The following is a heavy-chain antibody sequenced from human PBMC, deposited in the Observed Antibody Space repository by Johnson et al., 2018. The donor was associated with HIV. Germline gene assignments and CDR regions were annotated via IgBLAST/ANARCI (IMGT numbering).Heavy chain of an antibody. D-gene: IGHD2-21*01. Sequence: QVQLVESGGGVVQPGKSLRLSCVASAFAFSSYAMHWVRQTPGKGLEWVAVISSDGRNKYFADSVKGRFIIPRDNSKNTLYLQMNSLTTEDTAAYYCARGGGCGGDCYSGFDAFDIWGQGTMVTVSS. CDR1: AFAFSSYA. J-gene: IGHJ3*02. V-gene: IGHV3-30*04. CDR3: ARGGGCGGDCYSGFDAFDI. CDR2: ISSDGRNK.